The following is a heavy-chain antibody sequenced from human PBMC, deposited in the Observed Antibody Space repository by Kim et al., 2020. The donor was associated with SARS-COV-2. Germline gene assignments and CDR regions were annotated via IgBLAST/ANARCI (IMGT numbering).Heavy chain of an antibody. CDR3: ASGRQSSLYYFDY. J-gene: IGHJ4*02. Sequence: SETLSLTCTVSGGSISSYYWSWIRQPPGKGLEWIGYIYYSGSTNYNPSLKSRVTISVDTSKNQFSLKLSSVTAADTAVYYCASGRQSSLYYFDYWGQGTLVTVSS. V-gene: IGHV4-59*01. D-gene: IGHD6-19*01. CDR1: GGSISSYY. CDR2: IYYSGST.